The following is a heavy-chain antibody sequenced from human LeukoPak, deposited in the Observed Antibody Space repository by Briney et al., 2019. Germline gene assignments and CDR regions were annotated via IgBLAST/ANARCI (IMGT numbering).Heavy chain of an antibody. CDR1: GFTFSNAW. Sequence: KSGGSLRLSCAASGFTFSNAWMSWVRKAPGKGLEWVGRIKSKTDGGTTDYAAPVKGRFTISRDDSKNTLYLQMNSLKTEDTAVYYCTTQIFGVEQVGFDYWGQGTLVTVSS. J-gene: IGHJ4*02. V-gene: IGHV3-15*01. D-gene: IGHD3-3*01. CDR2: IKSKTDGGTT. CDR3: TTQIFGVEQVGFDY.